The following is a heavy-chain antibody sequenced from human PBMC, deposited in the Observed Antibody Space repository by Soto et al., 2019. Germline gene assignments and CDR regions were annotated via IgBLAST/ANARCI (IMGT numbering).Heavy chain of an antibody. D-gene: IGHD5-12*01. V-gene: IGHV3-66*01. J-gene: IGHJ6*03. CDR2: IYSGGST. CDR1: GFTVSSNS. CDR3: AREGGSDYYYYYMDV. Sequence: VQLVESGGGLVQPGGSLRLSCAASGFTVSSNSMSWVRQAPGKGLEWVSVIYSGGSTYYADSVKGRFTISRDNSKNTLYLQMNSLRAEDTAVYYCAREGGSDYYYYYMDVWGKGTTVTVSS.